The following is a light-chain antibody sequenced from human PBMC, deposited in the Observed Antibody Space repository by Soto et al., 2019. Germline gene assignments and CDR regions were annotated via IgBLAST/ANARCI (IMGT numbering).Light chain of an antibody. CDR2: GAS. CDR3: QQYNNWHPSIT. J-gene: IGKJ5*01. CDR1: QSVSNN. V-gene: IGKV3-15*01. Sequence: EIVVTQSPATLSVSPGERASLSCWTSQSVSNNLAWYQQKPGQAPRLLIYGASTRTTDIPARFSGSGSGTDFTLTISSLQSEDFAVYYCQQYNNWHPSITFGQGTRLEIK.